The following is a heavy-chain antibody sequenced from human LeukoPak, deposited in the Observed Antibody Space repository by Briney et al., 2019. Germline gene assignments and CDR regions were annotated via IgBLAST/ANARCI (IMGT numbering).Heavy chain of an antibody. CDR1: GFTFRSYW. CDR2: INSDGSTT. V-gene: IGHV3-74*01. Sequence: GGSLRLSCAASGFTFRSYWMHWVRQAPGKGLVWVSRINSDGSTTNYADSVKGRFTISRDNAKNTLYLQMNSLKAEDTAVYYCARAPYFDFWSGYPPDYWGQGTLVTVSS. CDR3: ARAPYFDFWSGYPPDY. J-gene: IGHJ4*02. D-gene: IGHD3-3*01.